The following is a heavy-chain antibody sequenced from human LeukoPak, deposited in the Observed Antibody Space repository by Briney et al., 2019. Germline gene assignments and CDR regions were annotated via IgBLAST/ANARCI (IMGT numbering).Heavy chain of an antibody. CDR3: ARESGGSSLCDY. D-gene: IGHD2-15*01. J-gene: IGHJ4*02. CDR1: GYTFTGYY. V-gene: IGHV1-18*04. Sequence: ASVKVSCKASGYTFTGYYMHWVRQAPGQGLEWMGWISAYNGNTNYAQKLQGRVTMTTDTSTGTAYMELRSLRSDDTAVYYCARESGGSSLCDYWGQGTLVTVSS. CDR2: ISAYNGNT.